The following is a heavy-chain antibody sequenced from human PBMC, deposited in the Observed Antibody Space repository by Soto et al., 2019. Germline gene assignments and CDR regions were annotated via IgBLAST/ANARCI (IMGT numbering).Heavy chain of an antibody. Sequence: VGSLRLSCAASGFTFSSYWMSWVRQAPGKGLQWVANINRDGNEKYYVDSLKGRFTISRDNAENSLYLQMNTLRAEDTAVYYCARAPDGSGSYYYFDGWGQGTLVTVSS. CDR2: INRDGNEK. V-gene: IGHV3-7*03. J-gene: IGHJ4*02. CDR3: ARAPDGSGSYYYFDG. D-gene: IGHD3-22*01. CDR1: GFTFSSYW.